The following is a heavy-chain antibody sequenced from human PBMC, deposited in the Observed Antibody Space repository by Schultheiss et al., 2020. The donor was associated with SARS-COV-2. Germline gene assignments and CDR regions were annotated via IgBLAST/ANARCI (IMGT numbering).Heavy chain of an antibody. D-gene: IGHD3-16*01. V-gene: IGHV3-23*01. J-gene: IGHJ6*03. CDR3: AKAGGLLHYYYYYYMDV. CDR2: ISGSGGST. Sequence: GESLKISCAASGFTFSSYAMSWIRQAPGKGLEWVSAISGSGGSTYYADSVKGRFTISRDNSKNTLYLQMNSLRAEDTAVYYCAKAGGLLHYYYYYYMDVWGKGTTVTVSS. CDR1: GFTFSSYA.